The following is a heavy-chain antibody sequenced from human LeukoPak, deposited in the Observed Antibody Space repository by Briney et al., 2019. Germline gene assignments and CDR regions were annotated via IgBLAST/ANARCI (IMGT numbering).Heavy chain of an antibody. CDR3: VRAYHPGGWFDP. Sequence: GGSLRLSCAASGFTFSSYNMNWVRQAPGKGLEWVSSITSGSSYIYYAGSVKGRFTISRDNAKNSLYLQMNSLRAEDTAVYYCVRAYHPGGWFDPWGQGTLVTVSS. V-gene: IGHV3-21*01. D-gene: IGHD2-21*01. CDR2: ITSGSSYI. CDR1: GFTFSSYN. J-gene: IGHJ5*02.